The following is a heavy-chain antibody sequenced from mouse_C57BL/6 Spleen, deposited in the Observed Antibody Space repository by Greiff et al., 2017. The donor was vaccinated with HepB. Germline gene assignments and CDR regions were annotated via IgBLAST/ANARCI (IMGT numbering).Heavy chain of an antibody. Sequence: EVKVEESGPGLVKPSQSLSLTCSVTGYSITSGYYWNWIRQFPGNKLEWMGYISYDGSNNYNPSLKNRISITRDTSKNQFFLKLNSVTTEDTATYYCARTTAQATFAYWGQGTLVTVSA. D-gene: IGHD3-2*02. CDR2: ISYDGSN. CDR1: GYSITSGYY. J-gene: IGHJ3*01. V-gene: IGHV3-6*01. CDR3: ARTTAQATFAY.